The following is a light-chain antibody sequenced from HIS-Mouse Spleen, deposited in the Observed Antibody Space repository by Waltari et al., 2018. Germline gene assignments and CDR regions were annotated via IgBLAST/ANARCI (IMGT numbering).Light chain of an antibody. CDR1: ALPKKY. CDR2: EDS. CDR3: YSTDSSGNHRV. J-gene: IGLJ2*01. V-gene: IGLV3-10*03. Sequence: SYELTQPPSVSVSPGQTARIPCSGDALPKKYAYWYQQKSGQAPVLVIYEDSKRPSGIPERFSGSSSGTMATLTISGAQVEDEDDYYCYSTDSSGNHRVFGGGTKLTVL.